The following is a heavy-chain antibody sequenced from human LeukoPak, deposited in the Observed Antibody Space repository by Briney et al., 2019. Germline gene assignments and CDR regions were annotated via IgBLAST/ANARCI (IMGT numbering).Heavy chain of an antibody. CDR2: IKQDGSEK. CDR1: GFTFSSYW. D-gene: IGHD6-19*01. Sequence: GGSLRLSCAASGFTFSSYWMSWVRQAPGKGLEWVANIKQDGSEKYYVDSVKGRFTISRDNAKNSLYLQMNSLRAEDTAVYYCARGSGYSSGWYYTCDYYYYGMDVWGQGTTVTVSS. CDR3: ARGSGYSSGWYYTCDYYYYGMDV. J-gene: IGHJ6*02. V-gene: IGHV3-7*01.